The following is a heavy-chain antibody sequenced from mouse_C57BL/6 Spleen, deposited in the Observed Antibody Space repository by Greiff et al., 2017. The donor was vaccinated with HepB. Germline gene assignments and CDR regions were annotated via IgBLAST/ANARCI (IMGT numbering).Heavy chain of an antibody. CDR3: ARSKGVRAWFAY. J-gene: IGHJ3*01. D-gene: IGHD1-3*01. CDR2: IDPKSGGT. CDR1: GYTFTSYW. Sequence: QVHVKQPGAELVKPGASVKLSCKASGYTFTSYWMHWVKQRPGRGLEWIGRIDPKSGGTKYNEKFKSKATLTVDKPSSTAYMQLSSLTSEDSAVYYCARSKGVRAWFAYRGQGTLVTVSA. V-gene: IGHV1-72*01.